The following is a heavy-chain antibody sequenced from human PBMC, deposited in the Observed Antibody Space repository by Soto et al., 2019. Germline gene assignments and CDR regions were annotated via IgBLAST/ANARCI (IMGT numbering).Heavy chain of an antibody. CDR3: ARGCSDTTCTRPYYGMDV. CDR1: GGSISSGDYY. D-gene: IGHD2-2*01. V-gene: IGHV4-30-4*01. Sequence: SETLSLTCTVSGGSISSGDYYWSWILHPPGKGLEWIGYIYKSVSTYYNPSLKSRITMSVATYKKQFSLKLNSVTAADTAVYYCARGCSDTTCTRPYYGMDVWGKGNTVTVSS. J-gene: IGHJ6*04. CDR2: IYKSVST.